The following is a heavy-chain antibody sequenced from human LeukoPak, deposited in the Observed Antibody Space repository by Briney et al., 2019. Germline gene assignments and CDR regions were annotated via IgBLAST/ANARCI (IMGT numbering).Heavy chain of an antibody. V-gene: IGHV1-46*03. Sequence: ASVKVSCKASGYTFTSYYMHWVRQAPGQGLERMGIINPSGGSTSYAQKFQGRVTMTRDTSTSTVYMELSSLRSEDTAVYYCATWGSIAARPLDYWGQGTLVTVSS. CDR3: ATWGSIAARPLDY. CDR2: INPSGGST. CDR1: GYTFTSYY. D-gene: IGHD6-6*01. J-gene: IGHJ4*02.